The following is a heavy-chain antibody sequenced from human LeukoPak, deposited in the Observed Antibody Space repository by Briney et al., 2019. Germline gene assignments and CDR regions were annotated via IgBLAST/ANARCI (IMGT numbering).Heavy chain of an antibody. D-gene: IGHD3-16*01. V-gene: IGHV4-61*02. CDR3: ARDRQLGWFGP. J-gene: IGHJ5*02. Sequence: SQALSLTCTVSGDSLSSGNYFWAWIRQSAGKGLEWIGRIHSDGLANYNPSLTSRVTISVDTSNNQFSLKVKSVTAADTATYYCARDRQLGWFGPWGQGILVIVSS. CDR1: GDSLSSGNYF. CDR2: IHSDGLA.